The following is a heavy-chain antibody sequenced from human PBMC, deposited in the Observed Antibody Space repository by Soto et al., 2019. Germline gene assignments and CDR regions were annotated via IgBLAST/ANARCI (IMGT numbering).Heavy chain of an antibody. CDR1: GFTFSDYY. J-gene: IGHJ6*03. V-gene: IGHV3-11*01. Sequence: QVQLVESGGGLVKPGGSLRLSCAASGFTFSDYYMSWIRQAPGKGLEWVSYISSSGSTIYYADAVKGRFTIPRDNAKNSLYLQMNSLRAEDTAVYYCAGYYGSGSYYRYYYYMDVWGKGTTVTVSS. CDR2: ISSSGSTI. CDR3: AGYYGSGSYYRYYYYMDV. D-gene: IGHD3-10*01.